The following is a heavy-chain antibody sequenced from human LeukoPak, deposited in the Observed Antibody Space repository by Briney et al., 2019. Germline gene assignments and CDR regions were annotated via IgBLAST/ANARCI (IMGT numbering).Heavy chain of an antibody. D-gene: IGHD5-18*01. J-gene: IGHJ4*02. Sequence: SETLSLTCTVSRGSISSSSYYWGWIRQPPGKGLEWIGSIFYSGSTYYNPSLKSRVTISVDTSKDQFSLKLSSVTAADTAVYYCARLPRIGYSYGYVGGYFDYWGQGTLVTVSS. V-gene: IGHV4-39*01. CDR1: RGSISSSSYY. CDR3: ARLPRIGYSYGYVGGYFDY. CDR2: IFYSGST.